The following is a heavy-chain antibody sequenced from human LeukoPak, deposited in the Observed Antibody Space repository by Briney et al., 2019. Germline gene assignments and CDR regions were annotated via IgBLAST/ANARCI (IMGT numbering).Heavy chain of an antibody. CDR2: IDYSGST. CDR1: GGSISTYY. V-gene: IGHV4-59*01. D-gene: IGHD2-15*01. Sequence: PSVTLSLTCSVSGGSISTYYWSWIRQPPGKGLEWIGYIDYSGSTNYNPSRKSRVTMSVDTSKNQFFLKLSSVTSTDTAVYYCARVGPGWFDLGGRGTLVTVS. J-gene: IGHJ2*01. CDR3: ARVGPGWFDL.